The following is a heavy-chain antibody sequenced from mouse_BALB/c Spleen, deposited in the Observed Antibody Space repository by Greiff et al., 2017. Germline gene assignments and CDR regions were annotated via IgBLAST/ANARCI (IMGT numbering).Heavy chain of an antibody. D-gene: IGHD2-14*01. V-gene: IGHV5-6-2*01. CDR3: ARRGVRGYYFDY. J-gene: IGHJ2*01. Sequence: EVQRVESGGGLVKLGGSLKLSCAASGFTFSSYYMSWVRQTPEKRLELVAAINSNGGSTYYPDTVKGRFTISRDNAKNTLYLQMSSLKSEDTALYYCARRGVRGYYFDYWGQGTTLTVSS. CDR1: GFTFSSYY. CDR2: INSNGGST.